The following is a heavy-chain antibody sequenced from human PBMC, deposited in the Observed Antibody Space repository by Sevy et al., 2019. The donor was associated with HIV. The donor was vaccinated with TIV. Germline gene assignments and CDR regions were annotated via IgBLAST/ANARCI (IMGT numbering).Heavy chain of an antibody. D-gene: IGHD3-10*01. V-gene: IGHV3-11*01. CDR1: GFTLSDYH. CDR3: ARTPNYGAGSYLRGPFDY. CDR2: MSSSG. Sequence: GGSLRLSCAASGFTLSDYHMSWIRQAPGKGPEWVSYMSSSGYYADSVKGRFTISRDNAKNPVYLQMNSLRAEDTAVYYCARTPNYGAGSYLRGPFDYWGQGTLVTISS. J-gene: IGHJ4*02.